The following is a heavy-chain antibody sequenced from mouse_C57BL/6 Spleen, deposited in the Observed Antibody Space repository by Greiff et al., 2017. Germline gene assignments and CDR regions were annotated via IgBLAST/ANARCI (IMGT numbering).Heavy chain of an antibody. Sequence: VQLQQSGAELVRPGASVTLSCKASGYTFTDYELHWVKQTPVHGLDWIGAMDPATGGTACNQKFKGKAILTADTSSSTASMELRSLTSEDSAVDYYTRTGYYGLWGQGTILTVSS. D-gene: IGHD1-1*01. CDR2: MDPATGGT. V-gene: IGHV1-15*01. CDR1: GYTFTDYE. J-gene: IGHJ2*01. CDR3: TRTGYYGL.